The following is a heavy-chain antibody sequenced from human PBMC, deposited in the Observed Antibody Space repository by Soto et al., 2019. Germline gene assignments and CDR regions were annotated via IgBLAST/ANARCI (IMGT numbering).Heavy chain of an antibody. D-gene: IGHD4-17*01. Sequence: QVNLVQSGAEMRKPGSSVKVSCKTSGVTLNNYIIGWVRQAPGQGLEWMGRIIPILGIPKYSQRFQDRLTITPHRPTNPVFMDVSSLRSEDPAIYFWARGGGVDYGDYSTSGQGTLVTVSS. CDR3: ARGGGVDYGDYST. CDR2: IIPILGIP. V-gene: IGHV1-69*02. CDR1: GVTLNNYI. J-gene: IGHJ5*02.